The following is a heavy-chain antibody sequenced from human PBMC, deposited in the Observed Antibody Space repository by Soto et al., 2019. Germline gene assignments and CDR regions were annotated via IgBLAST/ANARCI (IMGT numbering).Heavy chain of an antibody. J-gene: IGHJ3*02. V-gene: IGHV4-30-4*01. CDR2: IYYSGST. Sequence: SETLSLTCTVSGGSISSGDYYWSWIRQPPGKGLEWTGYIYYSGSTYYNPSLKSRVTISVDTSKNQFSLKLSSVTAADTAVYYCARGGRIGAFDIWGQGTMVTVSS. CDR1: GGSISSGDYY. CDR3: ARGGRIGAFDI. D-gene: IGHD2-15*01.